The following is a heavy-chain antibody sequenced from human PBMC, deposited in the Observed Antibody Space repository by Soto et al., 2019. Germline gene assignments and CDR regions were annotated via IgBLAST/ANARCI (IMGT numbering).Heavy chain of an antibody. Sequence: QVHLVQSGAEVKKPGSSVKVSCKASGGTFSNHAINWVRQAPGQGLEWMGRIIPIFSTTNYAQKFQGRVTFTADESTVTSYMELSSLKQDDTAVYYCAREVAADGTFRDDVFDIWGQGTLVTVSS. D-gene: IGHD6-13*01. J-gene: IGHJ3*02. CDR2: IIPIFSTT. CDR1: GGTFSNHA. CDR3: AREVAADGTFRDDVFDI. V-gene: IGHV1-69*12.